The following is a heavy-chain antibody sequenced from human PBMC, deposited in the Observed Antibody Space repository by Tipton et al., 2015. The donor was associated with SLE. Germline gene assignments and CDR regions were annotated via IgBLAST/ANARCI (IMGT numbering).Heavy chain of an antibody. CDR2: TKEDGSEK. Sequence: VQLVQSGGGVVQPGGSLRLSCAASGFTFTNYWMNWVRQAPGKGLEWVASTKEDGSEKYYVASVKGRFTISRDNAERSVYLQMNSLRVEDAAMYYCATGNWASSGYWGQGTLVTVSS. CDR3: ATGNWASSGY. J-gene: IGHJ4*02. D-gene: IGHD7-27*01. CDR1: GFTFTNYW. V-gene: IGHV3-7*01.